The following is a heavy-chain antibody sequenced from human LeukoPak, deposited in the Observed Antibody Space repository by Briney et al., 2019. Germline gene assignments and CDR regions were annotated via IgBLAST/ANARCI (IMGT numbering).Heavy chain of an antibody. D-gene: IGHD4-11*01. Sequence: SGPALVKPTQTLTLTCTFSGFSLSTSGMCVSWIRQPPGKALEWLARIDWDDDKYYSTSLETRLTISKDTSKNQVVLTMTNMDPVDTATYYCARTLLVMTTCYGMDVWGQGTTVTVSS. CDR3: ARTLLVMTTCYGMDV. CDR1: GFSLSTSGMC. J-gene: IGHJ6*02. V-gene: IGHV2-70*11. CDR2: IDWDDDK.